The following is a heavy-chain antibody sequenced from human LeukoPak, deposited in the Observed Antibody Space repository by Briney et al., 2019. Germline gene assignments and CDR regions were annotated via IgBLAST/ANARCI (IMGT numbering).Heavy chain of an antibody. J-gene: IGHJ4*02. V-gene: IGHV3-53*01. CDR2: IYSGGST. CDR1: GFTFSSYS. D-gene: IGHD3-10*01. CDR3: ARSITMNRGPFGN. Sequence: PGGSLRLSCAASGFTFSSYSMNWVRQAPGKGLEWVSIIYSGGSTYYADSVRGRFTISRDNSKNTLLLQMNSLRAEDTAVYYCARSITMNRGPFGNWGQGTLVTVSS.